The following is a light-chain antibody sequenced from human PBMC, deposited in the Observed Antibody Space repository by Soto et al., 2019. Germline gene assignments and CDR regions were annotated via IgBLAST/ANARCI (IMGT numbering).Light chain of an antibody. CDR1: QSVSSN. V-gene: IGKV3-15*01. Sequence: EIVMTQSPATLSVSPGERATLSSRASQSVSSNLAWYQQKPGQAPRLLIYGASTRATGIPARFSGSGSGTEFTLTISSLQSEDFAVYYCRQYNNWPWTFGQGTKVEIK. J-gene: IGKJ1*01. CDR3: RQYNNWPWT. CDR2: GAS.